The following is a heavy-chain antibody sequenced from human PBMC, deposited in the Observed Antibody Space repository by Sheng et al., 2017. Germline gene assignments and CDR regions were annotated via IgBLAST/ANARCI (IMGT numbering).Heavy chain of an antibody. J-gene: IGHJ4*02. V-gene: IGHV3-74*01. CDR2: IKNDGSST. CDR1: GFTFSTYW. CDR3: ARDRDAYGYDY. Sequence: EVQLVESGGGLVQPGGSLRLSCAASGFTFSTYWMHWVRQAPGKGLVWVSYIKNDGSSTRYADSVKGRFTISRDDAKNTLYLQMNSLRAEDTAVYYCARDRDAYGYDYWGQGTLVTVSS. D-gene: IGHD5-18*01.